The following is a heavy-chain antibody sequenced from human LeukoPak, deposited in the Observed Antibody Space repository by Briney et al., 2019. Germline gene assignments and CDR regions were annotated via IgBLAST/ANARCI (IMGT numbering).Heavy chain of an antibody. CDR2: IYHSGST. J-gene: IGHJ6*03. V-gene: IGHV4-39*07. CDR1: GGSISSRSYY. CDR3: ARLADYYYYMDV. D-gene: IGHD6-25*01. Sequence: PSETLSLTCTVSGGSISSRSYYWGWTRQPPGKGLEWIGSIYHSGSTYYNPSLKSRVTISVDTSKKQFSLRLNSVTAADTAVYYCARLADYYYYMDVWGKGTTVTVSS.